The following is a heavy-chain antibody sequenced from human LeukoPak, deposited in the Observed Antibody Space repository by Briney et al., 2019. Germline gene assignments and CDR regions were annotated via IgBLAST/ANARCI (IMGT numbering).Heavy chain of an antibody. CDR2: INPSGGST. V-gene: IGHV1-46*03. J-gene: IGHJ4*02. CDR3: AREDSGWQTDY. Sequence: GASVKVSCKAAGYTFTSYYMHWGRQAPGQGLEWMGIINPSGGSTSYAQKFEGRVTMTRDTSTSTVYMELSSLRSEDTAVYYCAREDSGWQTDYWGQGTLVTVSS. D-gene: IGHD6-19*01. CDR1: GYTFTSYY.